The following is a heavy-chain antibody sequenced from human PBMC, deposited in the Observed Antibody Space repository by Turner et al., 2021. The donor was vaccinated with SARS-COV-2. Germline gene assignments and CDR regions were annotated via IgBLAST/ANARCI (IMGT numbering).Heavy chain of an antibody. V-gene: IGHV4-59*01. CDR3: ARQDTYGRDSYGYGFYFDY. CDR2: IYYSGST. J-gene: IGHJ4*02. CDR1: GGSISSYY. Sequence: QVQLQESGPGLVKPSETLSLTCTVSGGSISSYYWSWIRQPPGKGLEWIGYIYYSGSTNYNSSLKSRVTISVDTSKNQFSLRLSSVTAADTAVYYCARQDTYGRDSYGYGFYFDYWGQGTLVTVSS. D-gene: IGHD5-18*01.